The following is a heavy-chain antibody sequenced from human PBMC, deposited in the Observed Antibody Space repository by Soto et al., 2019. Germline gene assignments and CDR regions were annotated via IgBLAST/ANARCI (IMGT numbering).Heavy chain of an antibody. Sequence: ASVKVSCKASGYTFTSYGISWVRQAPGQGLEWMGWISAYNGNTNYAQKLQGRVTMTTDTSTSTAYMELRSLRSDDTAVYYCARERDFLRDGYNFNAFDIWGQGTMVTVSS. CDR2: ISAYNGNT. D-gene: IGHD5-12*01. CDR3: ARERDFLRDGYNFNAFDI. V-gene: IGHV1-18*04. CDR1: GYTFTSYG. J-gene: IGHJ3*02.